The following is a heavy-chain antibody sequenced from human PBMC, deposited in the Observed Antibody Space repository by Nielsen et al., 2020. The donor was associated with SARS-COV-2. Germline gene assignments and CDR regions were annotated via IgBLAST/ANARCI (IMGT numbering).Heavy chain of an antibody. Sequence: ASVKVSCKASGYTFTAYAIHWVRQDPGQRLEWMGWINSDSGNTKYSQKFRGRVIITRDTSASTAYMELSGLSSEDTAVYYCARSRGCSATSCFFDYWGQGALVTVSS. CDR1: GYTFTAYA. CDR3: ARSRGCSATSCFFDY. J-gene: IGHJ4*02. D-gene: IGHD2-2*01. CDR2: INSDSGNT. V-gene: IGHV1-3*04.